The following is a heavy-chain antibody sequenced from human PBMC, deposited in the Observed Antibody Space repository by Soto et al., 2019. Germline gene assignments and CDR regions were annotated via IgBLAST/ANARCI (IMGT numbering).Heavy chain of an antibody. V-gene: IGHV3-33*01. J-gene: IGHJ4*02. CDR1: GFTFSSYG. CDR2: IWYDGSNK. Sequence: GGSLRLSCAASGFTFSSYGMHWVRQAPGKGLEWVAVIWYDGSNKYYADSVKGRFTISRDNSKNTLYLQMNSLRAEDTAVYYCRLAAGGKLYRGPAPLLTVSS. D-gene: IGHD6-13*01. CDR3: RLAAGGKLY.